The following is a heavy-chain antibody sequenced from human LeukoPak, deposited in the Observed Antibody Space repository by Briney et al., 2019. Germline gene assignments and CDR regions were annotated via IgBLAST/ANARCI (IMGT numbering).Heavy chain of an antibody. Sequence: PSETLSLTCTVSGGSISSYYWSWIRQPAGKGLEWIGRIYTSGSTNYNSSLKSRVTMSVDTSKNQFSLKLSSVTAADTAVYYCARGRIAVAGYYYYYYMDVWGKGTTVTVSS. J-gene: IGHJ6*03. V-gene: IGHV4-4*07. CDR3: ARGRIAVAGYYYYYYMDV. CDR2: IYTSGST. CDR1: GGSISSYY. D-gene: IGHD6-19*01.